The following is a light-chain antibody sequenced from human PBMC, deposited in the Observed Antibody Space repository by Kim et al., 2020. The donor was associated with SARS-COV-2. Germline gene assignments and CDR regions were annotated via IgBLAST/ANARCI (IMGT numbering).Light chain of an antibody. CDR3: QQYHSSWT. Sequence: SASIGDRVTITCRASQNVYVWLAWYQQKPGKAPNLLIYKATTLESGVPSRFSGSGSGTEFTLTISSLQPDDFATYYCQQYHSSWTFGQGTKVYIK. CDR2: KAT. CDR1: QNVYVW. V-gene: IGKV1-5*03. J-gene: IGKJ1*01.